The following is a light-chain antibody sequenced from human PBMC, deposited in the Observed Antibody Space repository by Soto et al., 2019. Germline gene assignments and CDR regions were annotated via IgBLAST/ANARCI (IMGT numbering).Light chain of an antibody. V-gene: IGLV2-14*03. CDR1: SSDVGGYNY. Sequence: QSALTQPASVSGSPGQSITISCTGTSSDVGGYNYVSWHQHHPGKAPKLMIYAVSNRPSGVSNRFSGSKSGNTASLTISGLQAEDEADYYCSSYRDNKSLVFGGGTKVTVL. CDR2: AVS. J-gene: IGLJ2*01. CDR3: SSYRDNKSLV.